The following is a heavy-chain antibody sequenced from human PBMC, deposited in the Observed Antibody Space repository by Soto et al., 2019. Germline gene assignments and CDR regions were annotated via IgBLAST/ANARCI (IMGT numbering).Heavy chain of an antibody. CDR2: ISSGSSYI. J-gene: IGHJ6*02. Sequence: EVQLVESGGGLVKPGGSLRLSCAASGFTFSSYSMNWDRQAPGKGLEWVSSISSGSSYIYYADSVKGRFTISRDNAKNSLYLQMNSLRAEDTAVYYCASSSVGSGKLWNYYGMDVWGQGTTVTVSS. D-gene: IGHD3-10*01. CDR3: ASSSVGSGKLWNYYGMDV. CDR1: GFTFSSYS. V-gene: IGHV3-21*06.